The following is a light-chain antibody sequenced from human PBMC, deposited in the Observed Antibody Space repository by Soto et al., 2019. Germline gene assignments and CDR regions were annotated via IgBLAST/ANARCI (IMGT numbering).Light chain of an antibody. J-gene: IGKJ1*01. V-gene: IGKV3-20*01. CDR3: QHYFNSPST. CDR2: GTS. Sequence: EIVLTQSPGTLSLSPGERATLSCRASQSVGTSLAWYQHKPGQSPRLLIHGTSSRFTVTPDRFSGSGSGTDFTLTISTLEPEDFAVYSCQHYFNSPSTFGQGTKVEI. CDR1: QSVGTS.